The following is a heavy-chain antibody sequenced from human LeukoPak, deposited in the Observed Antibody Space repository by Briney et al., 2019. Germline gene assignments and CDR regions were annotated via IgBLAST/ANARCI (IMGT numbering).Heavy chain of an antibody. D-gene: IGHD2-8*02. CDR1: GGSISSSSYY. J-gene: IGHJ5*02. V-gene: IGHV4-39*07. Sequence: PLETLSLTCTVSGGSISSSSYYWGWIRQPPGKGLEWIGSIYYSGSTYYNPSLKSRVTISLDKSKNQFSLKLSSVTAADTAVYYCAREDVLVLKSWGQGTLVTVSS. CDR3: AREDVLVLKS. CDR2: IYYSGST.